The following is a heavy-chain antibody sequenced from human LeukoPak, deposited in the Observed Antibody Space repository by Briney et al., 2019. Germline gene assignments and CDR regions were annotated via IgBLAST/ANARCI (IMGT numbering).Heavy chain of an antibody. Sequence: ASVKVSCKTSGYDFTGYSIYWVRQAPGQGLEWMGWINPNSGVTNYAQKLQGRVTITRDTSIDTAYMQLSRLRSDDTAVYYCAKDRYGDYEAPFHYYMDAWGRGTTVTVSS. CDR1: GYDFTGYS. J-gene: IGHJ6*03. V-gene: IGHV1-2*02. CDR2: INPNSGVT. D-gene: IGHD5-12*01. CDR3: AKDRYGDYEAPFHYYMDA.